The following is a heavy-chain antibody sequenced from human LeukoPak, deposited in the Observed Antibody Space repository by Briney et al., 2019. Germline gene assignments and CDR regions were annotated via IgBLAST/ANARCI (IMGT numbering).Heavy chain of an antibody. CDR3: ARQGSGYFDY. V-gene: IGHV4-39*01. CDR1: GGSISSSSYY. Sequence: SETLSLTCTVFGGSISSSSYYWGWIRQPPGKRLEWIGTIYYNGGTYYNPSLKSRVTMSVDTSKNQFSLKLSSVTAADTAVYYCARQGSGYFDYWGQGTLVTVSS. D-gene: IGHD3-22*01. J-gene: IGHJ4*02. CDR2: IYYNGGT.